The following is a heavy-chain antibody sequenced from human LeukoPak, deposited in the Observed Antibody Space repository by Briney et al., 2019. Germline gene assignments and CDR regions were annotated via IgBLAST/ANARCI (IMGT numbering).Heavy chain of an antibody. Sequence: PGGSLRPSCAASGFTFSSYAMHWVRQAPGKGLEWVAVISYDGSNKYFADSVKGRFTISRDNSKNTLYLQMNSLRAEDTAVYYCARVEELYYFDYWGQGTLVTVSS. CDR2: ISYDGSNK. D-gene: IGHD1-7*01. CDR1: GFTFSSYA. CDR3: ARVEELYYFDY. J-gene: IGHJ4*02. V-gene: IGHV3-30*04.